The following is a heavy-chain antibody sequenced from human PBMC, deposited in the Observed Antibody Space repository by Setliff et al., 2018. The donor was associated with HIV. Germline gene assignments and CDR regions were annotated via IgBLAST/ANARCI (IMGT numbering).Heavy chain of an antibody. V-gene: IGHV1-8*01. Sequence: ASVKVSCKASGHTFTNVDIQWLRRATGQGLEWMGWMNPNSGVSGYAQKFQGRVTMTRDTSISTAYMELSSLASEDTGVYYCASGKGVGGVIITGGLDVWGKGTTVTVSS. CDR3: ASGKGVGGVIITGGLDV. CDR2: MNPNSGVS. CDR1: GHTFTNVD. D-gene: IGHD3-10*01. J-gene: IGHJ6*04.